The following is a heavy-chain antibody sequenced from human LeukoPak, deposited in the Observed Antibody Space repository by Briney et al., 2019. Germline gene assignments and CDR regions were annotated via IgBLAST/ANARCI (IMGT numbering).Heavy chain of an antibody. CDR2: ISSDSSYI. Sequence: GGCLRLSCAASGFTFSDYTMTWVRQAPGKGLEWVASISSDSSYIDYADSVKGRFTISRDNAKNSLFLKTDTLRGDDTGIYYCARDPNVLGITPYYFDFWGQGTLVTVSS. D-gene: IGHD3-10*02. CDR3: ARDPNVLGITPYYFDF. V-gene: IGHV3-21*01. CDR1: GFTFSDYT. J-gene: IGHJ4*02.